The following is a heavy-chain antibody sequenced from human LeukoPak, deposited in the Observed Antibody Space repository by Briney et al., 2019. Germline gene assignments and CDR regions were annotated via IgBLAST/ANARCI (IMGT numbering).Heavy chain of an antibody. CDR2: VDPSDSYT. J-gene: IGHJ4*02. V-gene: IGHV5-10-1*01. D-gene: IGHD6-19*01. CDR1: GYSFTSYW. CDR3: ARDSQTAVAANY. Sequence: GESLKISCKGSGYSFTSYWISWVRQMPGKGLEWMGRVDPSDSYTNYSPSFQGHVTISADKSTSTAYLQWSSLKASDTAMYYCARDSQTAVAANYWGQGTLVTVSS.